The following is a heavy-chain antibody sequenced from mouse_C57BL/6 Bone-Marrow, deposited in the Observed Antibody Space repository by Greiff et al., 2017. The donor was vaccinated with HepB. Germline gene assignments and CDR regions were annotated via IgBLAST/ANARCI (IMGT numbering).Heavy chain of an antibody. V-gene: IGHV1-55*01. CDR2: IYPGSGST. J-gene: IGHJ4*01. Sequence: QVQLQQPGAELVKPGASVKMSCKASGYTFTSYWITWVKQRPGQGLEWIGDIYPGSGSTNYNEKFKSKATLTVDTSSSTAYMQLSSLTSEDSAVYSCARRGGNFYYAMDYWGQGTSVTVSS. CDR1: GYTFTSYW. CDR3: ARRGGNFYYAMDY.